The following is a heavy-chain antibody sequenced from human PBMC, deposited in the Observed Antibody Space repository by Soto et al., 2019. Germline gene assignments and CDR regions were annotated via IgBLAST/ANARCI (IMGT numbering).Heavy chain of an antibody. CDR2: IYYSGST. CDR1: GGSISSSSYY. V-gene: IGHV4-39*01. Sequence: SETLSLTCTVSGGSISSSSYYWGWIRQPPGKGLEWIGSIYYSGSTYYNPSLKSRVTISVDTSKNQFSLKLSSVTAADTAVYYCARFYPYYFDYWGQGTLVTVSS. J-gene: IGHJ4*02. CDR3: ARFYPYYFDY.